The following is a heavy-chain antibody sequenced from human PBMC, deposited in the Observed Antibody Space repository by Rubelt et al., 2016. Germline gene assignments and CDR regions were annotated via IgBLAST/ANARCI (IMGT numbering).Heavy chain of an antibody. Sequence: GWVSVIYSGGSTYYADSVKGRFTISRDNSKNTLYLQMNSLRAEDTAVYYCARAAAGGFADYWGQGTLVTVSS. D-gene: IGHD6-13*01. CDR2: IYSGGST. J-gene: IGHJ4*02. CDR3: ARAAAGGFADY. V-gene: IGHV3-53*01.